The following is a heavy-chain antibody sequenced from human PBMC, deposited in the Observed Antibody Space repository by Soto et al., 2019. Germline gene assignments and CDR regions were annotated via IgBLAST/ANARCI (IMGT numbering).Heavy chain of an antibody. CDR3: ARANIVAHGWFDP. D-gene: IGHD5-12*01. CDR1: GFTFSSYW. V-gene: IGHV3-7*01. Sequence: GGSLRLSCAASGFTFSSYWMSWVRQAPGKGLEWVANIKQDGSEKYYVDSVKGRFTISRDNAKNSLYLQMNSLRAEDTAVYYCARANIVAHGWFDPWGQGTLVTVSS. J-gene: IGHJ5*02. CDR2: IKQDGSEK.